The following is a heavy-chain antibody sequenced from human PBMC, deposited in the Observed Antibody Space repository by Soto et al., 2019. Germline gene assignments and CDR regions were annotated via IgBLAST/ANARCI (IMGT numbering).Heavy chain of an antibody. CDR2: ISHSGIT. CDR1: GGSVTSANW. J-gene: IGHJ5*02. V-gene: IGHV4-4*02. CDR3: ARVLRGWFDP. Sequence: XTLSLACAVSGGSVTSANWWTWVLQPPGGGLEWIGEISHSGITNYKASLKSRVTMSVYNTKNDFSLKLTSVTAAETAVYYCARVLRGWFDPWGQGTPVTVSS.